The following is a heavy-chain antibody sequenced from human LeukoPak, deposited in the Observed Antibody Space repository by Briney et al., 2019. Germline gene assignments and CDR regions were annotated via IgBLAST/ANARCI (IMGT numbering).Heavy chain of an antibody. J-gene: IGHJ3*02. V-gene: IGHV3-23*01. D-gene: IGHD3-9*01. CDR1: GFTFSSYA. Sequence: GGSLRLSCAASGFTFSSYAMSWARQAPGKGLEWVSAISGSGGSTYYPDSLKGRFAISRDNSKNTLYLQMNSLRAEDTAIYYCAKDLPDDIFKVNNGAFDIWGQGTMVSVSS. CDR2: ISGSGGST. CDR3: AKDLPDDIFKVNNGAFDI.